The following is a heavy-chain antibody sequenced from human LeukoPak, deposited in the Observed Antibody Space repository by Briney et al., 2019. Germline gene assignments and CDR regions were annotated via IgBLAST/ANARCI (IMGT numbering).Heavy chain of an antibody. Sequence: KPSETLSLTCTVSGDSISSSDWSWIRQPPGKGLEWIGYVYYTGSSYYNPSLKSRATTSIDMSKNQFSLKLTSMTAADTAVYFCAGYGSGSYYKAFDFWGQGILVTVSS. D-gene: IGHD3-10*01. V-gene: IGHV4-59*01. J-gene: IGHJ4*02. CDR2: VYYTGSS. CDR1: GDSISSSD. CDR3: AGYGSGSYYKAFDF.